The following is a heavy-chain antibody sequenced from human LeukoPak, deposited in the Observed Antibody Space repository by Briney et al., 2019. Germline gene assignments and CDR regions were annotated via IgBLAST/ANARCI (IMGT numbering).Heavy chain of an antibody. V-gene: IGHV3-23*01. CDR1: GFTFSTYS. Sequence: GGSLRLSCAASGFTFSTYSMTWVRQGPGKGLEWVSSIYNSGAKTFYADSVKGRFTISRDNSKNTLYLQMNSLRVEDTAVYYCAKDVAPDSGWDLDYWGQGTLVTVSP. CDR2: IYNSGAKT. D-gene: IGHD6-19*01. CDR3: AKDVAPDSGWDLDY. J-gene: IGHJ4*02.